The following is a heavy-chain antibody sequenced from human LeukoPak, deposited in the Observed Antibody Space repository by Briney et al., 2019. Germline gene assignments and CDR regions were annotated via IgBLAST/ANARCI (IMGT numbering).Heavy chain of an antibody. CDR1: GGSISSYY. D-gene: IGHD6-6*01. V-gene: IGHV4-4*07. CDR2: IYTSGST. CDR3: ARGQFWRPPGAARRENYYYYYYMDV. Sequence: NTSETLSLTCTVSGGSISSYYWSWIRQPAGKGLEWIGRIYTSGSTNYNPSLKSRVTMSVDTSKNQFSLKLSSVTAADTAVYYCARGQFWRPPGAARRENYYYYYYMDVWGKGTTVTVSS. J-gene: IGHJ6*03.